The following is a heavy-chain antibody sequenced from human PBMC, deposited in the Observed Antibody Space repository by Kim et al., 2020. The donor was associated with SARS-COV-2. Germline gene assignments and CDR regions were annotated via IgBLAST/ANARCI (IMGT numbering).Heavy chain of an antibody. CDR3: AKTAGGYPH. Sequence: GSTYYADSVKGRFTISRDNSKNTLYLQMNSLRAEDTAVYYCAKTAGGYPHWGQGTLVTVSS. V-gene: IGHV3-23*01. D-gene: IGHD3-16*02. J-gene: IGHJ4*02. CDR2: GST.